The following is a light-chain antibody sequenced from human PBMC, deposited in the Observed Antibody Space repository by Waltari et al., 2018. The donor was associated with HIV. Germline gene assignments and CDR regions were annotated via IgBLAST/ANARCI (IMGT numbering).Light chain of an antibody. Sequence: EIVLTQSPGTLSLSPGERATLSCRTSQTVRSSYVAWYQQRPGQAPRLVIFGASSRATGIPDRFSGSGSGTDFTLTIGRLEPEDSATYYCHQYGLSPKTFGQGTNVEIK. CDR1: QTVRSSY. CDR2: GAS. J-gene: IGKJ1*01. CDR3: HQYGLSPKT. V-gene: IGKV3-20*01.